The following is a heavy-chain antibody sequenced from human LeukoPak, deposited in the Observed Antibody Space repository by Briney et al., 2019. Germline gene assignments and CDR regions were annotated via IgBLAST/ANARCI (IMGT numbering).Heavy chain of an antibody. Sequence: SETLSLTCTVSGGSISSGGYHWSWIRQHPGKGLEWIGYIYYSGSTYYNPSLKSRVTISVDTSKNQFSLKLSSVTAADTAVYYCARGRDDYSNYVVWFDPWGQGTLVTVSS. J-gene: IGHJ5*02. D-gene: IGHD4-11*01. CDR1: GGSISSGGYH. V-gene: IGHV4-31*03. CDR3: ARGRDDYSNYVVWFDP. CDR2: IYYSGST.